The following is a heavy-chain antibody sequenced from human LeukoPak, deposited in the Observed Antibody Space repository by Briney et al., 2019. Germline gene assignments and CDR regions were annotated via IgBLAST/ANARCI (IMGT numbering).Heavy chain of an antibody. D-gene: IGHD2-2*01. CDR1: EYTFTRYH. Sequence: ASVQVSCKTSEYTFTRYHMHWVRQAPGQGLEWAAIIKSTGDTTVYAQKFQGRVTVTRDTSTSTVYMDLSSLSSEDTAVYYCVREDAHTYYFDCWGPGTLVTVSS. V-gene: IGHV1-46*01. CDR2: IKSTGDTT. CDR3: VREDAHTYYFDC. J-gene: IGHJ4*02.